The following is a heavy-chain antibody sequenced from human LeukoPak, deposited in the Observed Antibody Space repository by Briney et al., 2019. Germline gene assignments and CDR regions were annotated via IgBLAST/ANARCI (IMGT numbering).Heavy chain of an antibody. CDR3: ARDDSVGYFDY. V-gene: IGHV1-18*01. CDR2: ISAYNGDR. Sequence: ASMTVSCKSSGYTFTSYGISWVRQAPGQGLDWMGWISAYNGDRNYAQKLQGRVAMTTDTSTSTAYMELRSLRSDDTAVYYCARDDSVGYFDYWGQGSLATVPS. CDR1: GYTFTSYG. J-gene: IGHJ4*02. D-gene: IGHD2-21*01.